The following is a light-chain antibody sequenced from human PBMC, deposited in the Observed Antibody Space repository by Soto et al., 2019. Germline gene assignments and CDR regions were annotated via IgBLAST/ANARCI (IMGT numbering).Light chain of an antibody. J-gene: IGLJ1*01. V-gene: IGLV2-14*01. CDR3: PSYKSSSTHV. CDR2: DVS. CDR1: SSDVGGYNY. Sequence: QSVLTQPASVSGSPGQSITISCTGTSSDVGGYNYVSWYQQHPGKAPKLMIYDVSNRPSGVSNRFSGSKSGNTASLTISGLQAEDEADYYCPSYKSSSTHVFGTGTKVPV.